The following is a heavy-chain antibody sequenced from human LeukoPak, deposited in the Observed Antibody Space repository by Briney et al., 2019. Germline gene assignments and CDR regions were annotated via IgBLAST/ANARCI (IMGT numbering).Heavy chain of an antibody. CDR3: ARVGGTYVALPPDY. CDR2: IWYDGSNK. J-gene: IGHJ4*02. Sequence: PGRSLRLSCAASGFTFSSYGMHWVRQAPGKGLEWVAVIWYDGSNKCYADSVKGRFTISRDNSKNTLYLQMNSLRAEDTAVYYCARVGGTYVALPPDYWGQGTLVTVSS. CDR1: GFTFSSYG. V-gene: IGHV3-33*01. D-gene: IGHD3-10*01.